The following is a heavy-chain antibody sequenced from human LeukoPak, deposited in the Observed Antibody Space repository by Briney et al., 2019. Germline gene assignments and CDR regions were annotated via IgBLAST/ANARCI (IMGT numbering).Heavy chain of an antibody. Sequence: GGSLRLSCAASGFSVSSRAMSWVRQAPGKGLEWFSTISNSGYNTWYADSVKGRFTISRDNSQNTLYLQMSSLRAEDTALYYCARHDGSSFIYYVDHWGQGALVTVSS. D-gene: IGHD1-26*01. CDR2: ISNSGYNT. J-gene: IGHJ4*02. CDR3: ARHDGSSFIYYVDH. CDR1: GFSVSSRA. V-gene: IGHV3-23*01.